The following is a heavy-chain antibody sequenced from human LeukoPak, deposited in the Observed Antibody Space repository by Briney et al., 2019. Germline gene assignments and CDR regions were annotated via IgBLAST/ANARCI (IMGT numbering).Heavy chain of an antibody. Sequence: SQTLSLTCAISGDSVSSNSAAWNWIRQSPSRGLEWLGRTYYRSKWYNDYAVSVKSRITINPDTSKNQFSLQLNSVTPEDAAVYYCARDVVLDDYGDTGEYNWFHPWGQGTLVTVSS. J-gene: IGHJ5*02. V-gene: IGHV6-1*01. CDR1: GDSVSSNSAA. CDR3: ARDVVLDDYGDTGEYNWFHP. D-gene: IGHD4-17*01. CDR2: TYYRSKWYN.